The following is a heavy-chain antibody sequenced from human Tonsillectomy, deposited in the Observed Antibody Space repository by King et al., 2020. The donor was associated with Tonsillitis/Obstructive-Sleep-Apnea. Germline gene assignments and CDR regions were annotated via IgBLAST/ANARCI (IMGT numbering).Heavy chain of an antibody. CDR1: GFTFSSYA. V-gene: IGHV3-23*04. D-gene: IGHD3-16*01. J-gene: IGHJ6*03. Sequence: VQLVESGGGLVQPGGSLRLSCAASGFTFSSYAMSWVRQAPGKGLEWVAGISGGGSITYYADSVKGRFTISRDNSMNTVYLQMNSLRVEDTAVYYCEKHPLGPYYYYYMDVWGKGTTVTVSS. CDR2: ISGGGSIT. CDR3: EKHPLGPYYYYYMDV.